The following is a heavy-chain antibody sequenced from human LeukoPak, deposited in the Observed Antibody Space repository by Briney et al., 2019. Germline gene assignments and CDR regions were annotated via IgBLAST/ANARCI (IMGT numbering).Heavy chain of an antibody. Sequence: PGRSLRLSCAASRFTFSSYAMSWVRQAPGKGLEWVSAISGSGGSTYYADSVKGRFTISRDNSKNTLYLQMNSLRAEDTAVYYCAKSTWGYCSGGSCYGMDVWGQGTTVTVSS. CDR2: ISGSGGST. J-gene: IGHJ6*02. D-gene: IGHD2-15*01. V-gene: IGHV3-23*01. CDR1: RFTFSSYA. CDR3: AKSTWGYCSGGSCYGMDV.